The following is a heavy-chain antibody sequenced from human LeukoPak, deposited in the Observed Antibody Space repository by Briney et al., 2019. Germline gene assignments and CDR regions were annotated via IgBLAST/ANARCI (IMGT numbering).Heavy chain of an antibody. CDR2: ISSNGGST. V-gene: IGHV3-64*01. J-gene: IGHJ4*02. Sequence: GGSLRLSCAASGFTFSSYAMHWVRQAPGKGLEYVSAISSNGGSTYYANSVKGRFTISRDNSKNTLYLQMGSLRAEDMSVYYCARGPSGYHNTGGQGTLVTVSS. CDR3: ARGPSGYHNT. D-gene: IGHD5-12*01. CDR1: GFTFSSYA.